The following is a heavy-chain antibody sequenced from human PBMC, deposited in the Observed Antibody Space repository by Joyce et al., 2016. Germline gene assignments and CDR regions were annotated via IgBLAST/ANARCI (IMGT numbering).Heavy chain of an antibody. V-gene: IGHV5-10-1*03. Sequence: EVQLVQSGAEVKKPGESLRISCKASGYSFTSYLLRWVRQLPGKGLEWMGRRDPSDSSTHYSPSFQGHVTISTDKSITTAFLQWSSLKDSDTAIYYCARHYYDSSGPTFHYWGQGTLVTVSS. CDR1: GYSFTSYL. CDR3: ARHYYDSSGPTFHY. CDR2: RDPSDSST. J-gene: IGHJ4*02. D-gene: IGHD3-22*01.